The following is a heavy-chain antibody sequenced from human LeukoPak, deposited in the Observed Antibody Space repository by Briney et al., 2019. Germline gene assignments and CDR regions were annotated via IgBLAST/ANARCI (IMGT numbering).Heavy chain of an antibody. J-gene: IGHJ6*02. Sequence: GGSLRLSCAASGFTFSSYSMNWVRQAPGKGLEWVSYISSSSTTIYYTDSVKGRFTISRDNAKNSQYLQMDSLRDEDTAVYYCARDFGRGELVGATLNYYYYGMDVWGQGTTVTVSS. CDR1: GFTFSSYS. CDR2: ISSSSTTI. CDR3: ARDFGRGELVGATLNYYYYGMDV. V-gene: IGHV3-48*02. D-gene: IGHD1-26*01.